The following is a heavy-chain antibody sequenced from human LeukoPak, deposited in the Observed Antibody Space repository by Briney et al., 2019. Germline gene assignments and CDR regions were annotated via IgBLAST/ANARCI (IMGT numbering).Heavy chain of an antibody. CDR2: IYTSGST. CDR1: GGSISSGSYY. D-gene: IGHD2-2*01. CDR3: ARAQKYCSSTSCYADY. V-gene: IGHV4-61*02. J-gene: IGHJ4*02. Sequence: SETLSLTCTVSGGSISSGSYYWSWIRQPAGKGLEWIGRIYTSGSTNYNPSLKSRVTISVDTSKNQFSLKLSSVTAADTAVYYCARAQKYCSSTSCYADYWGQGTLVTVSS.